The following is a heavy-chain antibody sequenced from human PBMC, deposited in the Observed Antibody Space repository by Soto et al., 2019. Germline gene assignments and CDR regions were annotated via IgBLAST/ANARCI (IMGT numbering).Heavy chain of an antibody. CDR2: ISGSGGST. CDR3: AKPHGRQWLVADY. J-gene: IGHJ4*02. Sequence: EVQLFESGGGLVQPGGSLRLSCAASGFTFSSYAMSWVRQAPGKGLEWVSAISGSGGSTYYADSVKGRFTISRDNSKNTLYLQMISLRAEDTAVYYCAKPHGRQWLVADYWGQGTLVTVSS. V-gene: IGHV3-23*01. CDR1: GFTFSSYA. D-gene: IGHD6-19*01.